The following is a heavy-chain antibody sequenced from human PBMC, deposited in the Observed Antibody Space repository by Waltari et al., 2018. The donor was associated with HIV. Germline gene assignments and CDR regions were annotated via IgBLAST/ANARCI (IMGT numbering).Heavy chain of an antibody. J-gene: IGHJ4*02. D-gene: IGHD2-15*01. CDR2: LSARNGNK. CDR1: GHNFVNSI. Sequence: QTQLVQSGLEVKEPGASVRVSCKASGHNFVNSIIAWVRQAPGQGLEWMGWLSARNGNKFYAHKFQGRLTLSKDTSSTTVYLELTNLRSDDTAVYFCAREVENLYVFDDWGQGTLVAVSS. V-gene: IGHV1-18*01. CDR3: AREVENLYVFDD.